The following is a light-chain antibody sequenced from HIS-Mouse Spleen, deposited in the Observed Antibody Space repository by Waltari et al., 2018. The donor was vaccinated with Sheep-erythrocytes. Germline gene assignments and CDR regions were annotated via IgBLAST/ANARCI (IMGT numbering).Light chain of an antibody. CDR3: CSYAGSYNHV. V-gene: IGLV2-11*01. CDR1: SSDVGGYNY. J-gene: IGLJ1*01. Sequence: QSALTQPRSVSGSPGQSVTISCTGTSSDVGGYNYVSWYQQHPGKAPKPMIYDVSKRPSGVPDRVSGSKSGNTASLTISVLQAEDEADYYCCSYAGSYNHVFATGTKVTVL. CDR2: DVS.